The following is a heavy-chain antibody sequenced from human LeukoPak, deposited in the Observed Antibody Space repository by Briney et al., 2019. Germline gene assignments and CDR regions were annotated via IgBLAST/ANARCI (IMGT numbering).Heavy chain of an antibody. CDR1: GGSISSYY. D-gene: IGHD1-14*01. CDR2: IYYSGST. V-gene: IGHV4-59*01. CDR3: ASHKTDYYYYGMDV. Sequence: SETLSLTCTVSGGSISSYYWSWIRQPAGKGLEWIGYIYYSGSTNYNPSLKSRVTISVDTSKNQFSLKLSSVTAADTAVYYCASHKTDYYYYGMDVWGQGTTVTVS. J-gene: IGHJ6*02.